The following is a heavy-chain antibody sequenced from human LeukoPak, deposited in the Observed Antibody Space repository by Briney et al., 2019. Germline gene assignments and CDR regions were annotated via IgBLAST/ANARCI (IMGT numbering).Heavy chain of an antibody. Sequence: GESLKISCKASGYYFDYYWIGWVRQVPGKGLEWMGIVYPVDSEIKYSPTFRGHVTLSVDKSLTTAYLQWTSLKASDTGVYYCWKHPKTPKTGFFESLGPGTLGTVSS. D-gene: IGHD1-14*01. J-gene: IGHJ4*03. CDR1: GYYFDYYW. V-gene: IGHV5-51*01. CDR2: VYPVDSEI. CDR3: WKHPKTPKTGFFES.